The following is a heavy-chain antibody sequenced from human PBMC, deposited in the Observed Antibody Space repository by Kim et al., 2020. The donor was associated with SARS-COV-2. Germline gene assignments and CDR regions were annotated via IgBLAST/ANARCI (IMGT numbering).Heavy chain of an antibody. CDR1: GGSIRGTY. CDR3: ARVGVIAAPIDF. Sequence: SETLSLTCSVSGGSIRGTYWTWIRQPPGKGLEWIGQIYYTGTTNYNPSLKTRVTMSLDTSKNQFSLNLRPVTAADTAIYFCARVGVIAAPIDFWGQGTLVTVSS. CDR2: IYYTGTT. D-gene: IGHD2-21*01. J-gene: IGHJ4*02. V-gene: IGHV4-59*13.